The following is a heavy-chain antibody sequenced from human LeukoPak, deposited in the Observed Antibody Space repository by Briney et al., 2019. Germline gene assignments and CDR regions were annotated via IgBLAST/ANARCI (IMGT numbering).Heavy chain of an antibody. Sequence: SESLSLTCTVSGGSISSGDFYWGWIRQPPGKGLEWIGTIYYSGSTYYNPSLKSRVTISIDTSKNQFSLKLSSVTAADTAVYYCAGIFGGDWFDPWGQGTLVTVSS. CDR1: GGSISSGDFY. D-gene: IGHD3-3*01. V-gene: IGHV4-39*01. CDR2: IYYSGST. J-gene: IGHJ5*02. CDR3: AGIFGGDWFDP.